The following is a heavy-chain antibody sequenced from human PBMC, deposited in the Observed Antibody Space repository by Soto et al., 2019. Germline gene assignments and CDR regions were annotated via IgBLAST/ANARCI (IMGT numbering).Heavy chain of an antibody. Sequence: KASETLSLTCAVYGGSFSGYYWSWIRQPPGKGLEWIGEINHSGSTNYNPSLKSRVTISVDTSKNQFSLKLSSVTAADTAVYYCASTASVDTATTIGYWGQGTLVTVSS. V-gene: IGHV4-34*01. D-gene: IGHD5-18*01. CDR3: ASTASVDTATTIGY. CDR1: GGSFSGYY. J-gene: IGHJ4*02. CDR2: INHSGST.